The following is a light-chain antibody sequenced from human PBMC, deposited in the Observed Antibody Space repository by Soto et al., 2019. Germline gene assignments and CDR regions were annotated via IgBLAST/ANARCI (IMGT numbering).Light chain of an antibody. CDR2: GNS. CDR1: SSNIGARYD. CDR3: QSYDSSLNAVV. Sequence: QSVLTQPPSVSGAPGQRVTISCTGSSSNIGARYDVHWYQQLPGTAPKLLIYGNSNRPSGVPDRFSGSKSGTSASLAITGLRAEDEADYYCQSYDSSLNAVVFGGGTKLTV. V-gene: IGLV1-40*01. J-gene: IGLJ2*01.